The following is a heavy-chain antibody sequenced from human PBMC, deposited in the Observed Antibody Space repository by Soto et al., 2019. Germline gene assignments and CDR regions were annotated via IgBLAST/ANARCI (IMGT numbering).Heavy chain of an antibody. Sequence: QVQLQESGPGLVKPSETLSLTCTVSGGSISSYYWSWIRQPPGKGLEWIGYIYYSGSTNYNPSLKSRVTISVDTSKNQFSLKLSSVTAADTAVYYCASGRGPNGGNFDYWGQGTLVTVSS. CDR3: ASGRGPNGGNFDY. J-gene: IGHJ4*02. CDR2: IYYSGST. CDR1: GGSISSYY. D-gene: IGHD3-16*01. V-gene: IGHV4-59*01.